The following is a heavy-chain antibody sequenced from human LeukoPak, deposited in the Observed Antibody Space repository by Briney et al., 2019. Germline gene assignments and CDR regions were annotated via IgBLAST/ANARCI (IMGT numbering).Heavy chain of an antibody. CDR3: ASLNYYGSGRSYNWFDP. Sequence: GGSLRLSCAASGFTFDDYGMSWVRQAPGKGLEWVSVIYSGGSTYYADSVKGRFTISRDNSKNTLYLQMNSLRAEDTAVYYCASLNYYGSGRSYNWFDPWGQGTLVTVSS. D-gene: IGHD3-10*01. CDR2: IYSGGST. V-gene: IGHV3-53*01. CDR1: GFTFDDYG. J-gene: IGHJ5*02.